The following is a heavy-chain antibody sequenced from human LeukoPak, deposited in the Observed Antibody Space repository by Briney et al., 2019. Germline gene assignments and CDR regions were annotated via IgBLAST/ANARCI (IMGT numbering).Heavy chain of an antibody. J-gene: IGHJ4*02. CDR1: GYSFTSYW. V-gene: IGHV5-51*01. Sequence: GESLKISCKGSGYSFTSYWIGWVRQMPGKGLEWMGIIYPGDSDTRYRPSFQGQVTISADKSISTAYLQWSSLKASDTAMYYSARAMRWFGEEFDYWGQGTLVTVSS. CDR3: ARAMRWFGEEFDY. D-gene: IGHD3-10*01. CDR2: IYPGDSDT.